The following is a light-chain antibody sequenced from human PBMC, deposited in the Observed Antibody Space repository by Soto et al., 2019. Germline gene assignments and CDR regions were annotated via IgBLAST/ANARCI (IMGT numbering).Light chain of an antibody. V-gene: IGKV3-15*01. CDR3: QQHANWPPLT. CDR2: DAS. J-gene: IGKJ4*01. CDR1: QSVHND. Sequence: EIVMTQSPATLSVSPGDGATLSCRASQSVHNDFAWYQQKPGQAPRLLIYDASTRATGIPARFSGGGSGTEYILIISSLQSEDSAVSYCQQHANWPPLTFGGGTKVEI.